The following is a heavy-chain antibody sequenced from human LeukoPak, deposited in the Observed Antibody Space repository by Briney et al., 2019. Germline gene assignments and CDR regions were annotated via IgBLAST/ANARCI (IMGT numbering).Heavy chain of an antibody. D-gene: IGHD2-15*01. V-gene: IGHV1-18*01. CDR2: ISAYNGNT. Sequence: ASVKVSCKASGGTFSNYAISWVRQAPGQGLEWMGWISAYNGNTNYAQKLQGRVTMTTDTSTSTAYMELRSLRSDDTAVYYCARGGDYCSGGSCYYGQHYWGQGTLVTVSS. CDR3: ARGGDYCSGGSCYYGQHY. J-gene: IGHJ4*02. CDR1: GGTFSNYA.